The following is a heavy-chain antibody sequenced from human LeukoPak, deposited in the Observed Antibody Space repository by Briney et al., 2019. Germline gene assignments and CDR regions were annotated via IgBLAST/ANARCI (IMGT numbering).Heavy chain of an antibody. CDR3: ARSLFMVAGPFDY. V-gene: IGHV1-2*02. CDR1: GYTFTGYY. J-gene: IGHJ4*02. Sequence: ASVKVPCKASGYTFTGYYMHWVRQAPGQGLEWMGWINPNSGGTNYAQKFQGRVTMTRDTSISTAYMELSRLRSDDTAVYYCARSLFMVAGPFDYWGQGTLVTVSS. CDR2: INPNSGGT. D-gene: IGHD6-19*01.